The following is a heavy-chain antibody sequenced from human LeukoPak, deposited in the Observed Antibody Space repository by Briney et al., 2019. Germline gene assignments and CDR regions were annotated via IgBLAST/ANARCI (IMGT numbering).Heavy chain of an antibody. V-gene: IGHV4-39*01. CDR2: IYYIGTT. J-gene: IGHJ4*02. CDR1: GGAIRSSGSY. Sequence: SETLSLTCSVSGGAIRSSGSYWGWIRQPPGKGLEWIESIYYIGTTYYNPSLESRVSISLDTSKNQFSLKLTSVTASDTAVYYCASASGTYYEGFDSWGQGTLVSVSS. CDR3: ASASGTYYEGFDS. D-gene: IGHD1-26*01.